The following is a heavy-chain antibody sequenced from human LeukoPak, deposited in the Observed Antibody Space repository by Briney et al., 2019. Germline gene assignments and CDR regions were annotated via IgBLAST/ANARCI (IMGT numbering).Heavy chain of an antibody. CDR1: GFTFSSYG. D-gene: IGHD3-16*02. Sequence: PGGSLRLSCAASGFTFSSYGMHWVREAPGKGLEYGAVISYDGSNKYYADSVKGRFTVSRDNSKNTLYLQMNSLRAEDTAVYYCAKDETLRLGELSHVDYWGQGTLVTISS. CDR3: AKDETLRLGELSHVDY. CDR2: ISYDGSNK. J-gene: IGHJ4*02. V-gene: IGHV3-30*18.